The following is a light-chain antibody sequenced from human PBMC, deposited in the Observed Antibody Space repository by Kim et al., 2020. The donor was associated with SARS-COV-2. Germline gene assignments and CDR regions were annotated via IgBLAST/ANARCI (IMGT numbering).Light chain of an antibody. V-gene: IGKV3-20*01. CDR3: QQYGSSPR. CDR2: GAA. CDR1: QSVPSNS. J-gene: IGKJ4*01. Sequence: LSPGTSASRSRRPRQSVPSNSLAWYQQKPGQTPSLLIYGAASRAPGIPDRFSGSGSGTDFSLTISRLEPEDFAVYYCQQYGSSPRFGGGTKVDIK.